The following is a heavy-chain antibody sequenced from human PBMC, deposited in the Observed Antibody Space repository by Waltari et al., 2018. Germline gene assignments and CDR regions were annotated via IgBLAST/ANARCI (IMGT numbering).Heavy chain of an antibody. Sequence: EVQLVESGGGLVQHGGSLRLSCAASGFTFGNDWMHWVRQVPGKGLVWVSRTNEDGRITNYADSVKGRFTISRDNAKNTLYLQMNSLRAEDTAVYYCVRDLAGVGGHWGQGTLVTVSS. CDR3: VRDLAGVGGH. D-gene: IGHD3-16*01. CDR2: TNEDGRIT. CDR1: GFTFGNDW. J-gene: IGHJ4*02. V-gene: IGHV3-74*01.